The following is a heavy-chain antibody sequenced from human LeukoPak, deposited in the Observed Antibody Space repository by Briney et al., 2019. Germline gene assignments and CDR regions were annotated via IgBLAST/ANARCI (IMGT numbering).Heavy chain of an antibody. CDR1: GYTFTGYY. J-gene: IGHJ4*02. Sequence: ASVKVSCKASGYTFTGYYMHWVRQAPGQGLEWMGWINPNSGGTNYAQKFQGRVTMTRDTSISTAYVELSRLRSDDTAVYYCARIYDFWGGYPLEFDYWGQGTLVTVSS. CDR2: INPNSGGT. CDR3: ARIYDFWGGYPLEFDY. V-gene: IGHV1-2*02. D-gene: IGHD3-3*01.